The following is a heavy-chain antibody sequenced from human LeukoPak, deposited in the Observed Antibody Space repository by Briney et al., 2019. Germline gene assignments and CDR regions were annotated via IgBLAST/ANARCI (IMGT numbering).Heavy chain of an antibody. CDR2: ISWNSGSI. V-gene: IGHV3-9*01. CDR3: AKDRLYSSSWYWGSGGFDP. CDR1: GFTFDDYA. J-gene: IGHJ5*02. Sequence: PGRSLRLSCAASGFTFDDYAMHWVRQAPGKGLEWVSGISWNSGSIGYADSVKGRFTISRENAKNSLYLQMNSLRAEDTALYYCAKDRLYSSSWYWGSGGFDPWGQGTLVTVSS. D-gene: IGHD6-13*01.